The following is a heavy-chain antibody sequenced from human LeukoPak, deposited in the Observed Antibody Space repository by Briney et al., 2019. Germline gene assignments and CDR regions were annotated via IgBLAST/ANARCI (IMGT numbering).Heavy chain of an antibody. CDR3: ASLAVAGTGVDY. V-gene: IGHV3-74*01. CDR2: INSDGSST. D-gene: IGHD6-19*01. Sequence: PGGSLRLSCAASGFTFSSYWMHWVRQAPGKGLVWVSRINSDGSSTSYADSVKGRFTISRDNAKNTLYLQMNCLRAEDTAVYYCASLAVAGTGVDYWGQGTLVTVSS. J-gene: IGHJ4*02. CDR1: GFTFSSYW.